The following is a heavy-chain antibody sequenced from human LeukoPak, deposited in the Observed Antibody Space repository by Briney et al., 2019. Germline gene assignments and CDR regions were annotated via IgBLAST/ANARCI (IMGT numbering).Heavy chain of an antibody. CDR2: ISAYNGNT. CDR3: ARDSLNIGYCSSTSCLPPDY. D-gene: IGHD2-2*03. V-gene: IGHV1-18*01. CDR1: GYTFTSYG. Sequence: ASVKVSCKSSGYTFTSYGFSWVRQAPGQGLEWMGWISAYNGNTKYAQKLQGRVSMTTDTSTSTAYMELRSLRSDGTAVYYCARDSLNIGYCSSTSCLPPDYWGQGTLVTVSS. J-gene: IGHJ4*02.